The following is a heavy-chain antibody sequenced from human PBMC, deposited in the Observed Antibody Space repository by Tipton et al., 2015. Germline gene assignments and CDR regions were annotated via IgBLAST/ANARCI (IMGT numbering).Heavy chain of an antibody. CDR3: ARTCGDNSVSIDY. V-gene: IGHV5-51*01. Sequence: QLVQSGAEVKKPGESLKISCKASGYRLTNLWIGWARQMPGKGLAWMGTIYPGNSDTRYSPSFQGQDTISADKSINTAYLQWSSLRTSNTAMYYCARTCGDNSVSIDYWGQGSLVTVSS. CDR1: GYRLTNLW. J-gene: IGHJ4*02. CDR2: IYPGNSDT. D-gene: IGHD4-23*01.